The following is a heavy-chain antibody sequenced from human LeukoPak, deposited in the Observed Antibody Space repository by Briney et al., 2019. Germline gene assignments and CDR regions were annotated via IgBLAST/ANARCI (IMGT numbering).Heavy chain of an antibody. J-gene: IGHJ6*02. V-gene: IGHV4-31*03. Sequence: SETLSLTCTVSGGSISSSSYYWSWIRQHPGKGLEWIGYIYYSGSTYYNPSLKIRVTISVDTSKNQFSLKLSSVTAADTAVYYCARDLGTRMDVWGQGTTVTVSS. CDR2: IYYSGST. CDR3: ARDLGTRMDV. CDR1: GGSISSSSYY. D-gene: IGHD1-1*01.